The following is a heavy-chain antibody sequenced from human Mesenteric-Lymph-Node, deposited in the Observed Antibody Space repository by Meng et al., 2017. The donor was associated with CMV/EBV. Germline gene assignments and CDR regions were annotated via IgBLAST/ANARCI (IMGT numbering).Heavy chain of an antibody. J-gene: IGHJ4*02. Sequence: QVQCQAGGAGLLKPSETLSRTCAVYGGSFSGYYWSWIRQPPGKGLEWIGEINHSGSTNYNPSLKSRVTISVDTSKNQFSLKLSSVTAADTAVYYCARHQRWLKSEGGFNYWGQGTLVTVSS. V-gene: IGHV4-34*01. D-gene: IGHD4-23*01. CDR3: ARHQRWLKSEGGFNY. CDR2: INHSGST. CDR1: GGSFSGYY.